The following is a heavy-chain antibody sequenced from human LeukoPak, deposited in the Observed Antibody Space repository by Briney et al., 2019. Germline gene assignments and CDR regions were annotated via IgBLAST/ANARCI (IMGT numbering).Heavy chain of an antibody. D-gene: IGHD6-13*01. J-gene: IGHJ4*02. CDR2: IYYSGST. CDR3: AGDVPYSSIDY. CDR1: GGSISSGGYY. Sequence: PSETLSLTCTVSGGSISSGGYYWSWIRQHPGKGLEWIGYIYYSGSTYYNPSLKSRVTISVDTSKNQFSLKLSSVTAADTAVYYCAGDVPYSSIDYWGQGTLVTVSS. V-gene: IGHV4-31*03.